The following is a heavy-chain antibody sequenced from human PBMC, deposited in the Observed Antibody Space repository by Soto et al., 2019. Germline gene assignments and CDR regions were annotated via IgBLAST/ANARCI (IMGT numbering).Heavy chain of an antibody. CDR3: AKDVHCSGGSCYSANLYYYYGMDV. CDR1: GFTFSSYG. D-gene: IGHD2-15*01. J-gene: IGHJ6*02. V-gene: IGHV3-30*18. Sequence: QVQLVESGGGVVQPGRSLRLSCAASGFTFSSYGMHWVRQAPGKGLEWVAVISYDGSNKYYADSVKGRFTISRDNSKNTLYLKMNRLRAEDTAVYYCAKDVHCSGGSCYSANLYYYYGMDVWGQGTTVTVSS. CDR2: ISYDGSNK.